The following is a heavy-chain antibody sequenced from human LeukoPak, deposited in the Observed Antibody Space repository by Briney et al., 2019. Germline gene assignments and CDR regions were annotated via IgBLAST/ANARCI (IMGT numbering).Heavy chain of an antibody. CDR2: ISSSSNTI. V-gene: IGHV3-48*04. J-gene: IGHJ6*03. Sequence: PGGSLRLSCTASGFTFSIYSMNWVRQAPGKGLEWVSYISSSSNTIHYADSVKGRFTISRDNAKNSLYLQMNSLRAEDTAVYYCARVIRGDYAPYYYYMDVWGKGTTVTVSS. CDR3: ARVIRGDYAPYYYYMDV. D-gene: IGHD4-17*01. CDR1: GFTFSIYS.